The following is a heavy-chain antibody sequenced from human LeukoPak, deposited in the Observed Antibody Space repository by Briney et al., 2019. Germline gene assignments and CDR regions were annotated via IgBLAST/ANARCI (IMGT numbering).Heavy chain of an antibody. J-gene: IGHJ6*03. V-gene: IGHV3-53*01. CDR2: IYNDGTT. Sequence: GGSLRLSCAASGFTVSSNYMSWVGQAPGKGLQWVSVIYNDGTTYYADSVKGRFTISRDNSKNTLYLQMNSLRAEDTAVYYCAREICGGSCNPPSYMDVWGNGTTVTVSS. CDR3: AREICGGSCNPPSYMDV. D-gene: IGHD2-15*01. CDR1: GFTVSSNY.